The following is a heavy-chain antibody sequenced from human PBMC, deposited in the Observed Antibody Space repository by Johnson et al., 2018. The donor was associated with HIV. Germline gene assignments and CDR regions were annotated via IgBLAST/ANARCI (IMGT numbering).Heavy chain of an antibody. D-gene: IGHD2-2*01. V-gene: IGHV3-30-3*01. CDR3: ERDGGIGSTREDAFDI. Sequence: VQLVESGGGVVQPGRSLRLSCAASGFTFSSYAMHWVRQAPGKGLEWVAVISYDGSNKYYADSVKGRFTISRDTSKNTLYLQMNSLRAEDTAVYYCERDGGIGSTREDAFDIWGQGTMVIVSS. CDR2: ISYDGSNK. CDR1: GFTFSSYA. J-gene: IGHJ3*02.